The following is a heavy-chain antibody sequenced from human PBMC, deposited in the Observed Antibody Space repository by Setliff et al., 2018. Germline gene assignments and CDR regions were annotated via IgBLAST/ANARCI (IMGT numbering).Heavy chain of an antibody. V-gene: IGHV4-4*07. CDR1: GGSISSYY. Sequence: PSETLSLTCTVSGGSISSYYWSWIRQPAGKGLEWIGHIYIGGSANYNPSLKSRVTFTADKSTNTAFMEMRSLRSDDTAVYYCAREGVGWGFDSWGQGTLVTVSS. D-gene: IGHD6-19*01. CDR3: AREGVGWGFDS. CDR2: IYIGGSA. J-gene: IGHJ4*02.